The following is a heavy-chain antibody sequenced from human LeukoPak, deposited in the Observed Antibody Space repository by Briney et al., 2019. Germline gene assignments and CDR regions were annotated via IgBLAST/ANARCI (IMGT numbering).Heavy chain of an antibody. J-gene: IGHJ4*02. V-gene: IGHV3-33*01. CDR1: GFTFSSYG. CDR2: IWYDGSNK. CDR3: ARDQNLYYDILTPLDY. D-gene: IGHD3-9*01. Sequence: GGSLRLSCAASGFTFSSYGMHWVRQAPGKGLEWVAVIWYDGSNKYYADSVKGRFTISRDNSKNTLYLQMNSLRAEDTAVYYCARDQNLYYDILTPLDYWGQETLVTVSS.